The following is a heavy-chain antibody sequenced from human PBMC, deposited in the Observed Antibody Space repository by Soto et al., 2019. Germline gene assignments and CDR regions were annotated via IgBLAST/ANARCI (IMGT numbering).Heavy chain of an antibody. CDR1: GFTFSNYA. CDR3: ARSGHQIWSGYEL. V-gene: IGHV3-23*01. CDR2: ITASGDGT. Sequence: DVQLLESGGGLVQPGGSLRLACAGSGFTFSNYAMSWVRQAPAKGLEWVSAITASGDGTYFADSVKGRFTVSRDNSKNTLFLPMNSLRAEDTALYYCARSGHQIWSGYELWGQGTLVTVSS. D-gene: IGHD3-3*01. J-gene: IGHJ4*02.